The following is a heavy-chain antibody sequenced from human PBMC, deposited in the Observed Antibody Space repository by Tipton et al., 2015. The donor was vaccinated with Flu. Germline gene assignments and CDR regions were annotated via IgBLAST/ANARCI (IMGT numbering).Heavy chain of an antibody. D-gene: IGHD3-3*01. CDR2: VYFSGST. Sequence: TLSLTCTVTGGPITSSGYYWGWIRQPPGKGLEWIGNVYFSGSTYYNPSLRSRLSMSLDASKNQFSLHLTSVTAANTAIYYCASLGDPHYNFWSGSFSPWGQGALVTVSS. CDR1: GGPITSSGYY. V-gene: IGHV4-39*07. J-gene: IGHJ5*02. CDR3: ASLGDPHYNFWSGSFSP.